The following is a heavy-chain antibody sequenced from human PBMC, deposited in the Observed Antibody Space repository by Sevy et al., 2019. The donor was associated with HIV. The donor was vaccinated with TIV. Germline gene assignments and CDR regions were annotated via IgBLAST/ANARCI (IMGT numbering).Heavy chain of an antibody. D-gene: IGHD3-3*01. J-gene: IGHJ4*02. CDR2: IFHTGKT. V-gene: IGHV4-39*01. CDR3: AKIYDY. Sequence: SETLSLTCSVSGGSISKIGNYWGWVRQPPGERLEWIGDIFHTGKTNYNPSLKSRVTISLDTSKNQFSLKLSSVTAADTAVYYRAKIYDYWGPGALVTVSS. CDR1: GGSISKIGNY.